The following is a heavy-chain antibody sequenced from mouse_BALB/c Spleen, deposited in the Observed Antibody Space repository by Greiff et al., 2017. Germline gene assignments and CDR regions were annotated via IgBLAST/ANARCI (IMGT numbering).Heavy chain of an antibody. D-gene: IGHD1-1*01. Sequence: QVQLKESGPGLVAPSQSLSITCPVSGFSLTSYGVHWVRQPPGKGLEWLGVIWAGGSTNYNSALMSRLSISKDNSKSQVFLKMNSLQTDDTAMYYCARGGSSSNFDYWGQGTTLTVAS. CDR2: IWAGGST. V-gene: IGHV2-9*02. J-gene: IGHJ2*01. CDR3: ARGGSSSNFDY. CDR1: GFSLTSYG.